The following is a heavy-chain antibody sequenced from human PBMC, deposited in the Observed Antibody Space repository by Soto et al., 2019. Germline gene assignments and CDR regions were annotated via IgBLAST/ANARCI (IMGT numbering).Heavy chain of an antibody. J-gene: IGHJ6*02. CDR3: TRAMGMDV. Sequence: GGSLRLWCAASWFTCSRLWMNWARQAPGKGLVWVSRSNIDGSSTPYADSVKGRFTISRDNAKNTLYLQMNSLRAEDTGVYYGTRAMGMDVWGQGATVTVSS. V-gene: IGHV3-74*01. CDR2: SNIDGSST. CDR1: WFTCSRLW.